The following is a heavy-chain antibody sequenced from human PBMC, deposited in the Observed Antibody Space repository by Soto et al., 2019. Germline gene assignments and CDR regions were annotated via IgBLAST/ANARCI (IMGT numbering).Heavy chain of an antibody. V-gene: IGHV3-23*01. CDR2: IGHTGGPT. CDR1: GFSFSTYA. Sequence: EVQLLESGGGLVQPGGSLRLSCAASGFSFSTYAMSWVRQAPGKGLEWVSVIGHTGGPTYYADSVKGRFTISRDNSKSTLFLDMNSLRAEDTAIYSCAGHKGDLTTYRAFGVWGQGTMVTVS. J-gene: IGHJ3*01. D-gene: IGHD3-16*01. CDR3: AGHKGDLTTYRAFGV.